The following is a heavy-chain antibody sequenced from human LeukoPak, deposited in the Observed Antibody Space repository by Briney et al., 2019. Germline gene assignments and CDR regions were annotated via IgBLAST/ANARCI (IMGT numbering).Heavy chain of an antibody. Sequence: ASVKVSCKASGYTFTGYYIHWLRQAPGQGLEWMGFINPNSGGTNYEQKFQGRVTMTRDTSISTAYMELSSLTSDDTAVYYCARDLEGYHYGSGNYPQWGQGTLITVSS. CDR1: GYTFTGYY. CDR2: INPNSGGT. CDR3: ARDLEGYHYGSGNYPQ. V-gene: IGHV1-2*02. J-gene: IGHJ4*02. D-gene: IGHD3-10*01.